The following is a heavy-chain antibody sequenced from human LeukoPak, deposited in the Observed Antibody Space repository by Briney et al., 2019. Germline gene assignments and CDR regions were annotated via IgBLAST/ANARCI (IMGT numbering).Heavy chain of an antibody. Sequence: GGSLRLSCAASGFTFSSYEMNWVRQAPGKGLEWASYISSSGSTIYYADSVKGRFTISRDNAKNSLYLQVNSLRAEDTAVYYCARDGYPGYYYYYMDVWGKGTTVTVSS. CDR1: GFTFSSYE. D-gene: IGHD1-1*01. CDR3: ARDGYPGYYYYYMDV. CDR2: ISSSGSTI. J-gene: IGHJ6*03. V-gene: IGHV3-48*03.